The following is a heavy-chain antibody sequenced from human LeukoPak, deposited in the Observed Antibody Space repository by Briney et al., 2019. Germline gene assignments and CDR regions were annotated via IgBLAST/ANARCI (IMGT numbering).Heavy chain of an antibody. Sequence: SETLSLTSTVSGGSISSSSYYWGWIRQPPGKGLEWIGSIYYSGSTYYNPSLKSRVTISVDTSKNQFSLKLSSVTAADTAVYYCATDYDFWSGYPSTLGYWGQGSLVTVSS. V-gene: IGHV4-39*01. CDR2: IYYSGST. CDR1: GGSISSSSYY. CDR3: ATDYDFWSGYPSTLGY. J-gene: IGHJ4*02. D-gene: IGHD3-3*01.